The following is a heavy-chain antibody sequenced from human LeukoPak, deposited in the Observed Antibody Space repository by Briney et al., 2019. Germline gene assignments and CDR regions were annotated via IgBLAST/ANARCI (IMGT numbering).Heavy chain of an antibody. CDR1: GGTFSSYA. CDR2: IIPIFGTA. V-gene: IGHV1-69*05. Sequence: SVKVSCKASGGTFSSYAISWVRQAPGQGLEWMGGIIPIFGTANYAQKFQGRVTITTDESTSTAYMELSSLRSEDTAVYYCARDGNSGSPGGWFDPWGQGTLVTVSS. CDR3: ARDGNSGSPGGWFDP. J-gene: IGHJ5*02. D-gene: IGHD1-26*01.